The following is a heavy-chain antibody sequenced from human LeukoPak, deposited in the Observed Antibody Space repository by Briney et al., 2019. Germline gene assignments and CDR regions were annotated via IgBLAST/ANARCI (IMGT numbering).Heavy chain of an antibody. Sequence: GASVKVSCKASGYMFTGYYFHWVRQASGQGLEWMGRINPNTGGTNYAQKFQGRVTLTRDTPISTVYMELSGLRSDDTAVYYCARDLSGYYDSSGYYWSNDYWGQGTLVTVSS. CDR1: GYMFTGYY. D-gene: IGHD3-22*01. V-gene: IGHV1-2*06. CDR3: ARDLSGYYDSSGYYWSNDY. J-gene: IGHJ4*02. CDR2: INPNTGGT.